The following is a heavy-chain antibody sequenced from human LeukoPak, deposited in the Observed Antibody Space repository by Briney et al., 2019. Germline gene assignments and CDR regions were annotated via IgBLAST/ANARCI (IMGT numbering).Heavy chain of an antibody. J-gene: IGHJ4*02. CDR3: ARALDDDSSGYYASYYFDY. Sequence: ASVKVSCKASGYTFTSYYIHWVRQAPGQGLEWMGIINPSGETTSYAQKFQGRVTMTRDMSTSTVYLELSSLRSEDTAVYYCARALDDDSSGYYASYYFDYWGQGTLVTVSS. CDR1: GYTFTSYY. D-gene: IGHD3-22*01. CDR2: INPSGETT. V-gene: IGHV1-46*01.